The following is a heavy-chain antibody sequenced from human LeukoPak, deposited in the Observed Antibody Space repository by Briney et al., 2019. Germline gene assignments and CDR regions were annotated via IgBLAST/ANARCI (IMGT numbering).Heavy chain of an antibody. CDR2: VKQDGSEK. D-gene: IGHD6-19*01. CDR3: ARDSAGFDR. J-gene: IGHJ5*02. V-gene: IGHV3-7*01. Sequence: PGGSLRLSCAASGFTFSRYWMNWVRQAPGKGLEWVANVKQDGSEKYYVDSVKGRFTISRDNAKNSLYLQMNSLRAEDTAVYYCARDSAGFDRWGQGTLVTVSS. CDR1: GFTFSRYW.